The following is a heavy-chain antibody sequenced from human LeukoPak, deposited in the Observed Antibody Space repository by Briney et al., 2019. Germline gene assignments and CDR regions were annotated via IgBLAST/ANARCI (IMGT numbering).Heavy chain of an antibody. CDR2: IYHSGST. V-gene: IGHV4-30-2*01. J-gene: IGHJ5*02. D-gene: IGHD3-16*01. CDR1: GGSISSGGYS. CDR3: ARGGSFDWFDP. Sequence: SETLSLTCAVSGGSISSGGYSWSWIRQPPGKGLEWIGYIYHSGSTYYNPSLKSRVTISVDRSKNQFSLKLSSVTAADTAVYYCARGGSFDWFDPWGQGPLVTVSS.